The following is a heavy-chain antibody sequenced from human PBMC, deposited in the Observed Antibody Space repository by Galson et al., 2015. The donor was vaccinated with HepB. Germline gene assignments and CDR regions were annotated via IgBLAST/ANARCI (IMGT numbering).Heavy chain of an antibody. CDR3: ARDGELEYGDPGHYGMDV. V-gene: IGHV1-69*06. CDR1: GGTFSSYA. Sequence: SVKVSCKASGGTFSSYAISWVRQAPGQGLEWMGGIIPIFGTANYAQKFQGRVTITADKSTSTAYMELSSLRSEDTAVYYCARDGELEYGDPGHYGMDVWGQGTTVTVSS. CDR2: IIPIFGTA. J-gene: IGHJ6*02. D-gene: IGHD4-17*01.